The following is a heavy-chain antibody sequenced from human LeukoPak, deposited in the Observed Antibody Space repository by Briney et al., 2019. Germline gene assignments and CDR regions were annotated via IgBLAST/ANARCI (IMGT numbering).Heavy chain of an antibody. CDR2: IYHSGST. CDR1: GYSISSGYY. D-gene: IGHD3-22*01. CDR3: ARQGAVVVITTSFDY. Sequence: SETLSLTCAVSGYSISSGYYWGWIRQPPGKGLEWIGSIYHSGSTYYNPSLKSRVTISVDASKNQFSLKLSSVTAADTAVYYCARQGAVVVITTSFDYWGQGTLVTVSS. V-gene: IGHV4-38-2*01. J-gene: IGHJ4*02.